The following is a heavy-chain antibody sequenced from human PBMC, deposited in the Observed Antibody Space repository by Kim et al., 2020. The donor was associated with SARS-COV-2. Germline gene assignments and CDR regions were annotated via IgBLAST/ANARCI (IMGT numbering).Heavy chain of an antibody. CDR3: ARQEWLVRY. CDR2: GST. Sequence: GSTYYDPSLKSRVTISVDTSKNQFSLKLSSVTAADTAVYYCARQEWLVRYWGQGTLVTVSS. V-gene: IGHV4-39*01. D-gene: IGHD6-19*01. J-gene: IGHJ4*02.